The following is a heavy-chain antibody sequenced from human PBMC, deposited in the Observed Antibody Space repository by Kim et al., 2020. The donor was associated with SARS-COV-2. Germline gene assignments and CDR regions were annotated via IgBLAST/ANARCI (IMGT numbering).Heavy chain of an antibody. Sequence: GGSLRLSCVASGLTFSDQHMDWVRQAPGKGLEWVARILNRARGHTTEYAAAVEGRFILSRDDSKNSVYLQMDSLKTEETAIYYCASSRDGGVFDYWGQGILVTVSS. J-gene: IGHJ4*02. V-gene: IGHV3-72*01. CDR3: ASSRDGGVFDY. D-gene: IGHD3-16*01. CDR2: ILNRARGHTT. CDR1: GLTFSDQH.